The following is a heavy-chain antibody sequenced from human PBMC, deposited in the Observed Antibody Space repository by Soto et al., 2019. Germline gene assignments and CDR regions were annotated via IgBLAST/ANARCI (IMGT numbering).Heavy chain of an antibody. CDR2: IWYDGSNK. CDR1: GFTFSSYG. J-gene: IGHJ6*03. D-gene: IGHD2-21*01. CDR3: ARGNCGGDCYPWNYYMDV. Sequence: GGSLRLSCAASGFTFSSYGMHWVRQAPGKGLEWVAVIWYDGSNKYYADSVKGRFTISRDNSKNTLYLQMNSLRAEDTAVYYCARGNCGGDCYPWNYYMDVWGKGTTVTVSS. V-gene: IGHV3-33*01.